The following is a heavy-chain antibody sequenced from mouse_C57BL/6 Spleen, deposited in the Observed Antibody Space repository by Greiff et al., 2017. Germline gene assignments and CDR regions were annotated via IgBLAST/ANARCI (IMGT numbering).Heavy chain of an antibody. CDR3: ARKGYYDAMDY. CDR2: IYPGDGDT. D-gene: IGHD2-2*01. J-gene: IGHJ4*01. V-gene: IGHV1-80*01. Sequence: QVHVKQSGAELVKPGASVKISCKASGYAFSSYWMNWVKQRPGKGLEWIGQIYPGDGDTNYNGKFKGKATLTADKSSSTAYMQLSSLTSEDSAVYFCARKGYYDAMDYWGQGTSVTVSS. CDR1: GYAFSSYW.